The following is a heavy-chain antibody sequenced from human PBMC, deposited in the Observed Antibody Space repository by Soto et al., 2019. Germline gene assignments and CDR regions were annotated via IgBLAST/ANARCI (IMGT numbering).Heavy chain of an antibody. CDR2: ISYDGSNK. D-gene: IGHD3-10*01. CDR3: AKDRADSYYYYYGMDV. J-gene: IGHJ6*02. V-gene: IGHV3-30*18. Sequence: GGSLRLSCAASGFTFSSYGMHWVRQAPGKGLEWVAVISYDGSNKYYADSVKGRFTISRDNSKNTLYLQMNSLRAEDTAVYYCAKDRADSYYYYYGMDVWGQGTTVTVSS. CDR1: GFTFSSYG.